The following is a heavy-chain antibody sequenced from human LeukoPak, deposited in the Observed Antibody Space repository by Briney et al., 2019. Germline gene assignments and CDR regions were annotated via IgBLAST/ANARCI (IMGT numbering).Heavy chain of an antibody. CDR1: GYSFTNYW. J-gene: IGHJ4*02. CDR2: IYPGDSDT. Sequence: HGESLKISCKGSGYSFTNYWIGWVRQMPGKGLEWMGIIYPGDSDTRYSPSFQGQVTISADKSISTAYLQWSSLKASDTAMYYCARRDSSSWPIVIFDYWGQGTLVTVSS. V-gene: IGHV5-51*01. D-gene: IGHD6-13*01. CDR3: ARRDSSSWPIVIFDY.